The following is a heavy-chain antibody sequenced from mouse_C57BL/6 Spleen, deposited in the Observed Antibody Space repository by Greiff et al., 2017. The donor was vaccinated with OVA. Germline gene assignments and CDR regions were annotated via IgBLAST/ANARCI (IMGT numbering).Heavy chain of an antibody. CDR2: ISHGGSYT. Sequence: EVNVVESGGGLVKPGGSLKLSCAASGFTFSSYAMSWVRQTPEKRLEWVATISHGGSYTYYPDNVKGRFTISRDNAKHNLYLQMSHMKSEDTAMYDGARDGGSNSYFPMDYWGQGATVTVSS. D-gene: IGHD2-5*01. CDR3: ARDGGSNSYFPMDY. V-gene: IGHV5-4*01. J-gene: IGHJ4*01. CDR1: GFTFSSYA.